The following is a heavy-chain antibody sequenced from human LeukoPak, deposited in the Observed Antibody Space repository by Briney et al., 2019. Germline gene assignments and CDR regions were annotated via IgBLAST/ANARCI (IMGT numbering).Heavy chain of an antibody. CDR2: IIGSAVNT. V-gene: IGHV3-23*01. Sequence: GGPLRLSCGASGLTVSSYGMSWVRQAPGKGLEWVSTIIGSAVNTYYADSVKGRFTISRDDSKNTVYLQMNSLRAEDTAVYSCAKYTSGTSYRGLDQWGQGTLVTVSS. J-gene: IGHJ4*02. CDR3: AKYTSGTSYRGLDQ. D-gene: IGHD3-10*01. CDR1: GLTVSSYG.